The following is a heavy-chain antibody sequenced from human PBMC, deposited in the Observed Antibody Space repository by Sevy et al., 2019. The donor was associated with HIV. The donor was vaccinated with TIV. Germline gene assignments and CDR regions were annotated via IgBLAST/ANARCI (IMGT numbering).Heavy chain of an antibody. CDR1: GYMFTDYY. CDR2: INPNGGVT. V-gene: IGHV1-2*02. J-gene: IGHJ6*02. CDR3: ARLTTMPTSDLYGMDV. D-gene: IGHD4-17*01. Sequence: ASVKVSCKASGYMFTDYYIHWVRQAPGQGLEWMAWINPNGGVTNYAQRFQGEVTVTRDTSISTAYMELSRLRSDDTAIYYCARLTTMPTSDLYGMDVWGQGTSVTVSS.